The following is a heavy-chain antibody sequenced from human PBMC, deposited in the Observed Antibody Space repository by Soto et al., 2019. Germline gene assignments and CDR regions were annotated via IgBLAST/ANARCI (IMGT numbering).Heavy chain of an antibody. Sequence: QVQLVQSGAEAKRSGASVKVSCKASGYTFTTHDIHWVRQAPGQGLEWMGWMNTNTNSTDCAQKFQGRVTLTWNTSISTAYLELRRLKFDDTAVYYCAREVVEVVETTSLWFDPWGQGTLVTVSS. J-gene: IGHJ5*02. CDR3: AREVVEVVETTSLWFDP. V-gene: IGHV1-8*01. CDR1: GYTFTTHD. CDR2: MNTNTNST. D-gene: IGHD2-15*01.